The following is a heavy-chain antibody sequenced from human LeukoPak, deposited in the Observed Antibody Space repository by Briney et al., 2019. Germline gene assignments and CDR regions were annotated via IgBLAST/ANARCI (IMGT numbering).Heavy chain of an antibody. Sequence: GGSLRLSCAASGFTFSSYGMHWVRQAPGKGLEWVAVIWYDGSNKYYADSVKGRFTISRDNSKNTLYLQMNSLRAEDTAVYYCARDSLLDYGDYVGGMDVWGQGTTVTVSS. J-gene: IGHJ6*02. CDR1: GFTFSSYG. V-gene: IGHV3-33*01. CDR2: IWYDGSNK. CDR3: ARDSLLDYGDYVGGMDV. D-gene: IGHD4-17*01.